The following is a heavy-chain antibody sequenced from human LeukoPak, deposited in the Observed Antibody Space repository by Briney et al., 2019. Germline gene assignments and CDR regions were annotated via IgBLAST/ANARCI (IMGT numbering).Heavy chain of an antibody. CDR2: ISAYNGNT. CDR3: ARDVRYFGQGDFDY. D-gene: IGHD3-9*01. Sequence: ASVKVSCKASGYTFTSFVINWVRQAPGQGLEWMGWISAYNGNTSYAQNLQGRVTMTTDTSTSTAYMELRSLRSDDTAVYYCARDVRYFGQGDFDYWGQGTLVTVSS. J-gene: IGHJ4*02. CDR1: GYTFTSFV. V-gene: IGHV1-18*01.